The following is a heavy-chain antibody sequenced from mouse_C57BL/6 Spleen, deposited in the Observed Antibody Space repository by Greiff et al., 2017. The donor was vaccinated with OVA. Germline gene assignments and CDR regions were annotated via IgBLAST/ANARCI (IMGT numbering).Heavy chain of an antibody. CDR3: VRQNYYGIFDY. Sequence: EVKLVESGGGLVQPKGSLKLSCAASGFSFNTYAMNWVRQAPGKGLEWVARIRSKSNNYATYYADSVKDRFTISRDDSESMLYLQMNNLKTEDTAMYYGVRQNYYGIFDYWGQGTTLTVSS. J-gene: IGHJ2*01. CDR1: GFSFNTYA. D-gene: IGHD1-1*01. V-gene: IGHV10-1*01. CDR2: IRSKSNNYAT.